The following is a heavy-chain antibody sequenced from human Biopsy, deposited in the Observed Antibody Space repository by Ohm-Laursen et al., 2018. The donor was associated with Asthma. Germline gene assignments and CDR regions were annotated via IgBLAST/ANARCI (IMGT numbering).Heavy chain of an antibody. V-gene: IGHV3-9*01. CDR2: VSWNSGSI. Sequence: SLRLSCSATGFTFDDYAMHWVRQAPGKGLEWVSGVSWNSGSIDYADSVKGRFTISRDNAKNSLYLQMNSLRGADTALYYCVKDIRLQLWGFDSWGQGTLVTVSS. CDR3: VKDIRLQLWGFDS. CDR1: GFTFDDYA. D-gene: IGHD6-13*01. J-gene: IGHJ4*02.